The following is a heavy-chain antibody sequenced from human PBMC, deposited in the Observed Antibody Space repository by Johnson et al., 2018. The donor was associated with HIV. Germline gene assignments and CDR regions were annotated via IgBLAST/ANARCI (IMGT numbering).Heavy chain of an antibody. Sequence: VRLVESGGGLVQPGGSLRLSCAASGFTFSSYWMHWVRQAPGKGLVWVSRINSDGSSTSYADSVKGRFTISRDNAKNTLYLQMNSLRAEDTAVYYCARGRYYDYVWGSYQEEGDIWGQGTMVTVSS. CDR1: GFTFSSYW. D-gene: IGHD3-16*01. V-gene: IGHV3-74*01. CDR2: INSDGSST. CDR3: ARGRYYDYVWGSYQEEGDI. J-gene: IGHJ3*02.